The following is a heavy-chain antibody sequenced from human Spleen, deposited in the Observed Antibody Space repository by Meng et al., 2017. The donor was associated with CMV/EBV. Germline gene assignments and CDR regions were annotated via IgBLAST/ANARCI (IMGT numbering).Heavy chain of an antibody. CDR3: ARLIAVAGGPADY. CDR2: INHSGST. J-gene: IGHJ4*02. Sequence: SETLSLTCAVYGGSFRGYYWSWIRQPPGKGLEWIGEINHSGSTNYNPSLKRRVTMSVDTSKNQFSLKLSSVTAAATAVYYCARLIAVAGGPADYWGQGTLVTVSS. V-gene: IGHV4-34*01. CDR1: GGSFRGYY. D-gene: IGHD6-19*01.